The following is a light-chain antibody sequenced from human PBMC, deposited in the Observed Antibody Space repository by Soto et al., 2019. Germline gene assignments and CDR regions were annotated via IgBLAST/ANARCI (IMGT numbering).Light chain of an antibody. Sequence: QSALTQPASVSGSPGQSITISCTGTSSDVGGYNSVSWYQQYPGKAPKLMIHDVSNRPSGVSHRFSGSKAGNTASLTSSGLQAEDDAYYYCSSYTSSSSYVFGSGTKLTVL. V-gene: IGLV2-14*01. CDR1: SSDVGGYNS. J-gene: IGLJ1*01. CDR3: SSYTSSSSYV. CDR2: DVS.